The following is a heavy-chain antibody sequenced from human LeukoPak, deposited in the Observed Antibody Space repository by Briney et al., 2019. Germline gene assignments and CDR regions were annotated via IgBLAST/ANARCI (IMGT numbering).Heavy chain of an antibody. CDR1: GFTFSNSA. CDR3: AKGTYSSGWSYFDY. D-gene: IGHD6-19*01. Sequence: GGSLRLSCAASGFTFSNSAMSWVRQAPGKGLEWVSTLSGSGITTYYADSVKGRFTISRDNSKNTLYLQMNTLRAEDSALYYCAKGTYSSGWSYFDYWGHGTLVTVSS. CDR2: LSGSGITT. J-gene: IGHJ4*01. V-gene: IGHV3-23*01.